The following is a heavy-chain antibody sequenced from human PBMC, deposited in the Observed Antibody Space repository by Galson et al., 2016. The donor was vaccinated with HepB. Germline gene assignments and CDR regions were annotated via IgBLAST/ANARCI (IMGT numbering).Heavy chain of an antibody. J-gene: IGHJ6*02. Sequence: SLRLSCAASGFTFSNAWMSWVRQAPGKGLEWVGRIKKESDGGEIDYAAPVRGRFSITRDDSKNTLYLQMNSLKIEDTAVYYFTTGPEPLTYYYYGRDVWGQGTTVTVSS. V-gene: IGHV3-15*01. D-gene: IGHD1-14*01. CDR2: IKKESDGGEI. CDR3: TTGPEPLTYYYYGRDV. CDR1: GFTFSNAW.